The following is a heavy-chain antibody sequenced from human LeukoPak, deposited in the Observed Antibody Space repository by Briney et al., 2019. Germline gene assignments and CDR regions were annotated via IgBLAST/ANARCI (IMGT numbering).Heavy chain of an antibody. J-gene: IGHJ4*02. V-gene: IGHV3-23*01. Sequence: GGSLRLSCAASGFTFSSYDMSWVRQAPGKGLEWVSSISDSDGSTYYADSVKGRFTISRDNSKNTLYLQMNSLRAEDTAVYYCAKASTMIAEFDYWGQGTLVTVSS. D-gene: IGHD3-22*01. CDR2: ISDSDGST. CDR3: AKASTMIAEFDY. CDR1: GFTFSSYD.